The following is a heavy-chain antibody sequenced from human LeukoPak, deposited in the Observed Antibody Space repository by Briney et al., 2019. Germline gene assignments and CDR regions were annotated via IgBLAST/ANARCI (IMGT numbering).Heavy chain of an antibody. J-gene: IGHJ3*02. V-gene: IGHV4-59*01. CDR2: IYYSGST. CDR3: AREYNYYDSSGWDAFEI. D-gene: IGHD3-22*01. Sequence: KASETLSLTCTVSGGSISTYYWNWIRQPPGKGLGWIGYIYYSGSTNYNPSLTGRVTISVDTSKNQFSLKLSSVTAADTAVYYCAREYNYYDSSGWDAFEIWGQGTMVTVSS. CDR1: GGSISTYY.